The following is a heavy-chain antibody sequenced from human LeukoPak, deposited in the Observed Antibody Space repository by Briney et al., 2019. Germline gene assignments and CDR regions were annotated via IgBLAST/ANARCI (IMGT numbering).Heavy chain of an antibody. Sequence: GGSLRLSCAASGFTFSSYAMHWVRQAPGKGLEWVAVISYDGSNKYYADSVKGRFTISRDNSKNTLYLQMNSLRDEDTAVYYCARDPSDYWGQGTLVTVSS. CDR3: ARDPSDY. J-gene: IGHJ4*02. CDR1: GFTFSSYA. V-gene: IGHV3-30*04. CDR2: ISYDGSNK.